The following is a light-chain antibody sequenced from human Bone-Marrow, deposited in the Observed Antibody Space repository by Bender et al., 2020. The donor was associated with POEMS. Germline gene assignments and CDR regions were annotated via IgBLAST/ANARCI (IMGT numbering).Light chain of an antibody. CDR2: QDR. CDR1: ALPNRF. Sequence: SYELTQPPSVSVSPGQTARITCSGDALPNRFASWYQQRPGQAPLLLIYQDRQRPSGIPERFSGSSSGTTVTLTISEGQAEDEADYYCQSADSSGTYVFGTGTKVSVL. CDR3: QSADSSGTYV. J-gene: IGLJ1*01. V-gene: IGLV3-25*02.